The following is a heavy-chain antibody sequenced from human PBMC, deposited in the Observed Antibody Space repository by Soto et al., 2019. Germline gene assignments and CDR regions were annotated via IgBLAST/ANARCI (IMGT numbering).Heavy chain of an antibody. Sequence: GGSLRLSCAASGFTFDDYAMHWVRQAPGKGLEWVSGISWNSGSIGYADSVKGRFTISRDNAKNSLYLQMNSLRAEDTALYYCAKDIRVRDSSGWYNWFDPWGQGTLVTVSS. CDR1: GFTFDDYA. D-gene: IGHD6-19*01. V-gene: IGHV3-9*01. CDR2: ISWNSGSI. CDR3: AKDIRVRDSSGWYNWFDP. J-gene: IGHJ5*02.